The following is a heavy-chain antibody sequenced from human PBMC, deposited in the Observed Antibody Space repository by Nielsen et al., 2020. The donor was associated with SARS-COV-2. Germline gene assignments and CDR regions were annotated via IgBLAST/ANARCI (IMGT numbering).Heavy chain of an antibody. Sequence: GESLKISCAASGFTFSTYAMHWVRQAPGKGLEWVAVISYDGSEKHFADSVKGRFTISRDNSKNTLYLHMNSLRAEDTAVYYCARGNGWGSYFDYWGQGTLVTVSS. CDR1: GFTFSTYA. CDR2: ISYDGSEK. CDR3: ARGNGWGSYFDY. D-gene: IGHD7-27*01. J-gene: IGHJ4*02. V-gene: IGHV3-30-3*01.